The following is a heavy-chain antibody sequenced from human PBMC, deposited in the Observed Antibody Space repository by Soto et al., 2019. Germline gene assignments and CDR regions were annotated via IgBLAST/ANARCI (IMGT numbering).Heavy chain of an antibody. CDR3: ARAQFQGGPFYAMAV. CDR2: IYPGDSDT. CDR1: AYSFTTYW. Sequence: PGESLKISCKAAYSFTTYWIDWVRQKPGKGLEWMGTIYPGDSDTRYSPSFQGQVTISVDKSTSTAHLQWRSLKASDTAMYYCARAQFQGGPFYAMAVWGQGTTVIFSS. J-gene: IGHJ6*02. V-gene: IGHV5-51*01. D-gene: IGHD1-26*01.